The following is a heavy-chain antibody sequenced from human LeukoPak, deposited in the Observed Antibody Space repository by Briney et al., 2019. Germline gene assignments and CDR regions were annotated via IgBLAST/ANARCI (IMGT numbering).Heavy chain of an antibody. Sequence: SVKVSCKASGGTFSSYAISWVRPAPGQGLEWMGRIIPILGIANYAQKFQGRVTITADKSTSTAYMELSSLRSEDTAVYYCARGGGGGYYSGFNYWGQGTLVTVSS. J-gene: IGHJ4*02. CDR3: ARGGGGGYYSGFNY. CDR1: GGTFSSYA. D-gene: IGHD3-22*01. CDR2: IIPILGIA. V-gene: IGHV1-69*04.